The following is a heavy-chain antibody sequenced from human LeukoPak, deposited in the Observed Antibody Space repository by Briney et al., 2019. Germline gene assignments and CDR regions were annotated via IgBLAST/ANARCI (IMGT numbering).Heavy chain of an antibody. CDR1: GYTFTSYY. Sequence: ASVKVSCKASGYTFTSYYMHWVRQAPGQGLEWMGIINPSGGSTSYAQKFQGRVTMTRGMSTSTVYMELSSLRSEDTAVYYCARDQNEYSSSSIGLDYWGQGTLVTVSS. J-gene: IGHJ4*02. CDR3: ARDQNEYSSSSIGLDY. CDR2: INPSGGST. V-gene: IGHV1-46*01. D-gene: IGHD6-6*01.